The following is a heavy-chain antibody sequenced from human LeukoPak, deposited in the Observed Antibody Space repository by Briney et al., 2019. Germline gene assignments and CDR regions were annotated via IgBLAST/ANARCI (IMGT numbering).Heavy chain of an antibody. CDR3: VPVAVAGTGVSI. J-gene: IGHJ3*02. CDR2: INHSGST. CDR1: GGSFSGYY. V-gene: IGHV4-34*01. D-gene: IGHD6-19*01. Sequence: SETLPLTCAVYGGSFSGYYWSWIRQPPGKGLEWIGEINHSGSTNYNPSLKSRVTISVDTSKNQFSLKLSSVTAADTAVYYCVPVAVAGTGVSIWGQGTMVTVSS.